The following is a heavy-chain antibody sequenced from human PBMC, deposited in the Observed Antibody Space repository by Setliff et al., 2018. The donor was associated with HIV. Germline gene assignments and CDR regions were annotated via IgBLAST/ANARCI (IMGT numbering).Heavy chain of an antibody. CDR1: GFTFSTHN. D-gene: IGHD3-22*01. CDR3: ARIADYYDSSGYYY. CDR2: ITTGGSTI. V-gene: IGHV3-48*01. J-gene: IGHJ4*02. Sequence: PGGSLRLSCAASGFTFSTHNMNWVRQAPGKGLEWVSYITTGGSTIYYADSVKGRFTISRDNSKNTLYLQMNSLRSEDTAVYYCARIADYYDSSGYYYWGQGTLVTVSS.